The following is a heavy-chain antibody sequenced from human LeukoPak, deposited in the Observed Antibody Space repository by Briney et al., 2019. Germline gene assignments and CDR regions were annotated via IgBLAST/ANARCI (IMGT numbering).Heavy chain of an antibody. J-gene: IGHJ6*04. CDR2: IIPNFGTA. V-gene: IGHV1-69*13. Sequence: EASVKVSCKASGGTFSSYAISWVRQAPGQGLEWMGGIIPNFGTANYAQKFQGRVTITADESTSTAYMELSSLRSEDTAVYYCASRYCSSTSCVSYYYYGMDVWGKGTTVTVSS. CDR3: ASRYCSSTSCVSYYYYGMDV. D-gene: IGHD2-2*01. CDR1: GGTFSSYA.